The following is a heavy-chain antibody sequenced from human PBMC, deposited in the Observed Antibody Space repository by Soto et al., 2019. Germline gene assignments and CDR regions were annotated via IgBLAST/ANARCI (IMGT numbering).Heavy chain of an antibody. Sequence: QVQLVESGGGVVQPGRSLRLSCAASGFTFSSYGMHWVRQAPGKGLEWVAVIWYDGSNKYYADSVKGRFTISRDNSKNTLYLQMNSLRAEDTAVYYCARVLGAYYGMDVWGQGTTVTVSS. CDR1: GFTFSSYG. CDR3: ARVLGAYYGMDV. J-gene: IGHJ6*02. CDR2: IWYDGSNK. V-gene: IGHV3-33*01.